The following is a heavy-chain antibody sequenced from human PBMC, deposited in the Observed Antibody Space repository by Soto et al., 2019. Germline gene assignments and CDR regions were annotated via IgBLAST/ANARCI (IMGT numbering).Heavy chain of an antibody. CDR1: GFTFSSYG. CDR2: ISYDGSNK. D-gene: IGHD4-17*01. J-gene: IGHJ6*02. CDR3: ANSDTGDYGGKYPPYYGMDV. V-gene: IGHV3-30*18. Sequence: QVQLVESGGGVVQPGRSLRLSCAASGFTFSSYGMHWVRQAPGKGLEWVAVISYDGSNKYYVDSVKGRFTISRDNSKNTLYLQMNSLRAEDTAVYYCANSDTGDYGGKYPPYYGMDVWGQGTTVTVSS.